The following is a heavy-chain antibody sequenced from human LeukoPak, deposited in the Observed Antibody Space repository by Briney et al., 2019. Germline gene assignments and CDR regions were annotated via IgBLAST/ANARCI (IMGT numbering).Heavy chain of an antibody. V-gene: IGHV4-30-4*08. CDR2: IYYSGST. Sequence: PSETLSLTCTVSGGSVSSGSYYWSWIRQPPGKGLEWIGYIYYSGSTYYNPSLKSRVTISVDTSKNQFSLKLSSVTAADTAVYYCARVVVAAGHWFDPWGQGTLVTVSS. CDR3: ARVVVAAGHWFDP. CDR1: GGSVSSGSYY. D-gene: IGHD2-15*01. J-gene: IGHJ5*02.